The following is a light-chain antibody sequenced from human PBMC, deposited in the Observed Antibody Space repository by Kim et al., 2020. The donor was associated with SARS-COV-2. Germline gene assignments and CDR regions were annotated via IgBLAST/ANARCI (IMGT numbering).Light chain of an antibody. CDR3: QQSYSTLIT. J-gene: IGKJ5*01. CDR1: QNINNF. Sequence: IQMTQSPSSLSASVGDRVTITCRTSQNINNFLNWYQQKPGTAPKLLISGASSLHSGVPSRFSGTGSGTDFSLTISNLQPEDFGTYYCQQSYSTLITFARGTRLEIK. CDR2: GAS. V-gene: IGKV1-39*01.